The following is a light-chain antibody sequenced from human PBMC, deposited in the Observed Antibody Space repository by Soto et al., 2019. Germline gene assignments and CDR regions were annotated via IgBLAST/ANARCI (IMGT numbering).Light chain of an antibody. J-gene: IGKJ2*01. Sequence: DIQVTQSPSSLSASVGDRVIITCRASQHITKDLNWHQQKPGQAPKLLIYTESDLESGVPSRFSGSGSGTDFTLTINNLQPEDFATYYCQHNYGTPNTFGRGTKVERK. CDR3: QHNYGTPNT. CDR2: TES. CDR1: QHITKD. V-gene: IGKV1-39*01.